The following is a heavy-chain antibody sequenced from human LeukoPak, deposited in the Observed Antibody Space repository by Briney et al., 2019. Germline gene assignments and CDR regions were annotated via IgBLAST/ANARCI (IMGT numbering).Heavy chain of an antibody. D-gene: IGHD6-19*01. J-gene: IGHJ4*02. Sequence: SETLSLTCTVSGGSISSGGYYWSWIRQHPGKGLEWIGYIYYSGSTYYNPSLKSRVTISVDTSKNQFSLRLSSVTAADTAVYYCATTSGYSSGWCYWGQGTLVTVSS. CDR3: ATTSGYSSGWCY. V-gene: IGHV4-31*03. CDR2: IYYSGST. CDR1: GGSISSGGYY.